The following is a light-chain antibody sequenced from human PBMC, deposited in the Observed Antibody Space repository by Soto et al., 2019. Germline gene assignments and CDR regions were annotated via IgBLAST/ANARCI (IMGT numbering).Light chain of an antibody. CDR1: QSISSW. J-gene: IGKJ1*01. CDR2: KAS. V-gene: IGKV1-5*03. CDR3: QQYKSSPT. Sequence: DIQMTQSPSTLSASVGDRVTITCRASQSISSWLAWYQQKPGKAPKLLIYKASSLESGVPSRFSGSGSGTEFTLTISSLQPDDFATYYCQQYKSSPTFGQGTNVEIK.